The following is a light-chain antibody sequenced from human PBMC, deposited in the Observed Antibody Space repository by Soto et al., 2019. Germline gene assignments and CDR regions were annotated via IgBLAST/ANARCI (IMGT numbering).Light chain of an antibody. J-gene: IGKJ1*01. V-gene: IGKV1-33*01. CDR3: QQYDTYSRT. Sequence: DIQMTQSPSSLSESVGDRVTITCQASQDISDSLNWYQHQPGKAPKLLIYDASKLEVGVPSRFTGSGSGTDFTFTISSLQPEDIATYYCQQYDTYSRTFGQGTKV. CDR2: DAS. CDR1: QDISDS.